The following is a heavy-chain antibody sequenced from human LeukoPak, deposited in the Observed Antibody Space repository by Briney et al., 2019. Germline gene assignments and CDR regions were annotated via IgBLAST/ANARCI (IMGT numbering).Heavy chain of an antibody. CDR2: ISSSSSYI. Sequence: GGSLRLSCAASGFTFSSYSMNWVRQAPGKGLEWVSSISSSSSYIYYADSVKGRFTISRDNAKNSLYLQMNSLRAEDTAVYYCARDGDTMVRGVILDYWGQGTLVTVSS. CDR1: GFTFSSYS. CDR3: ARDGDTMVRGVILDY. D-gene: IGHD3-10*01. V-gene: IGHV3-21*01. J-gene: IGHJ4*02.